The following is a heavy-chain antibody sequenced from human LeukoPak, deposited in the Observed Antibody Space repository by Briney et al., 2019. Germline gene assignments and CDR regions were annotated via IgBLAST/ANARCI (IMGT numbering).Heavy chain of an antibody. D-gene: IGHD1-7*01. CDR3: ARDVSGYNWNYAIGDAFDI. CDR1: AGTFSSYA. CDR2: INPSGGST. V-gene: IGHV1-46*01. Sequence: ASVKVSCKASAGTFSSYAISWVRQAPGQGLEWMGIINPSGGSTSYAQKFQGRVTMTRDTSTSTVYMELSSLRSEDTAVYYCARDVSGYNWNYAIGDAFDIWGQGTMVTVSS. J-gene: IGHJ3*02.